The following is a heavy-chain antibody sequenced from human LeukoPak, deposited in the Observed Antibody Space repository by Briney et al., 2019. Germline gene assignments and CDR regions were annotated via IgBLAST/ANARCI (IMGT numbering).Heavy chain of an antibody. CDR1: GFSFRTYW. D-gene: IGHD5-12*01. V-gene: IGHV3-74*01. CDR2: INTDGSDT. CDR3: LRGGYSAYA. Sequence: GGPLRLSCAASGFSFRTYWMHWVRQVPGKGLVWVSRINTDGSDTNYAASVQGRFTISRDNAKNTVYLQMNSLRVEDTAVYYCLRGGYSAYAWGQGTLVTVSS. J-gene: IGHJ4*02.